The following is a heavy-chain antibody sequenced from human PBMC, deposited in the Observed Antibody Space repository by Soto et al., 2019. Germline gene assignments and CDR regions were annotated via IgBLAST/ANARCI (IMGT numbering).Heavy chain of an antibody. Sequence: QVQLVESGGGVVQPGRSLRLSCAASGFTFSSYGMHWVRQAPGKGLEWVAVIWYDGSNKFYADSVKGRFTISRDNSKNTLYLQMNSLRAEDTAVYYCARDFGDYYDSSGYYFDYWGQGTLVTVSS. D-gene: IGHD3-22*01. V-gene: IGHV3-33*01. J-gene: IGHJ4*02. CDR3: ARDFGDYYDSSGYYFDY. CDR1: GFTFSSYG. CDR2: IWYDGSNK.